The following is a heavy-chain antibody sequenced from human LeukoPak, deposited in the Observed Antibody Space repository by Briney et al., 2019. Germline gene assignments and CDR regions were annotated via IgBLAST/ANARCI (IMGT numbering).Heavy chain of an antibody. D-gene: IGHD5-18*01. Sequence: SETLSLTCTVSGGSISSGGYYWSWIRQPPGKGLEWIGYVYHSGSTYYNPSLKSRVTISVDRSKNQFSLKLSSVTAADTAVYYCARDLEGGYSYGLGYWGQGTLVTVSS. CDR1: GGSISSGGYY. CDR2: VYHSGST. V-gene: IGHV4-30-2*01. CDR3: ARDLEGGYSYGLGY. J-gene: IGHJ4*02.